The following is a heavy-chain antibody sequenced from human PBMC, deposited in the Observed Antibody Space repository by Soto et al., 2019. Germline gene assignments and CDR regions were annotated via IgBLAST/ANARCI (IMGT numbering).Heavy chain of an antibody. CDR1: GFTVSSFW. CDR2: IKQDGSEK. V-gene: IGHV3-7*01. CDR3: ARVTWYYDSSAYLGAFDI. J-gene: IGHJ3*02. Sequence: HPGGSLRLSCAASGFTVSSFWMTWVRQAPGKGLEWVANIKQDGSEKYYVDSVKGRFTISRDNAKNSLYLQMNSLGAEDTAVYYCARVTWYYDSSAYLGAFDIWGQGTMVTVSS. D-gene: IGHD3-22*01.